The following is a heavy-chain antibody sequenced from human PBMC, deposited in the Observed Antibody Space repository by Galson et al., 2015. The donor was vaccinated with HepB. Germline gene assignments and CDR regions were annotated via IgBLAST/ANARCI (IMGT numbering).Heavy chain of an antibody. V-gene: IGHV5-51*01. J-gene: IGHJ4*02. CDR2: IYPGDSDT. CDR1: GYSFPNYW. D-gene: IGHD3-10*01. Sequence: QSGAEVKKSGESLKISCKTSGYSFPNYWIGWVRQMPGKGLEWMGIIYPGDSDTRYSPSFQGQVTTSADKSISTTYLQWSSLKASDTAMYHCARGGYYGSGSYYSFDFWGQGTLVTVSS. CDR3: ARGGYYGSGSYYSFDF.